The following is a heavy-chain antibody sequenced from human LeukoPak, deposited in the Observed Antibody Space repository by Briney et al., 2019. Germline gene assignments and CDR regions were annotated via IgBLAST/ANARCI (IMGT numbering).Heavy chain of an antibody. CDR1: GYSIRSDNW. CDR3: AGKVYSVDY. V-gene: IGHV4/OR15-8*01. CDR2: INHSGST. Sequence: SETLSLTCDVSGYSIRSDNWWGWIRQPPGKGLEWIGEINHSGSTNYNPSLKSRVTISVDTSKNQFSLKLSSVTAADTAVYYCAGKVYSVDYWGQGTLVTVSS. J-gene: IGHJ4*02. D-gene: IGHD4-11*01.